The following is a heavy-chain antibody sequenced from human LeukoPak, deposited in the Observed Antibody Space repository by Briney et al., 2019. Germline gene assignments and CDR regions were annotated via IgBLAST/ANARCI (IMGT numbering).Heavy chain of an antibody. Sequence: GGSLRLSCAASGFIFSSYNLHWVRQAPGKGLEWVSFKRFDRDNADYADSVKGRFTVSRGNLQNILILQMNSLRPEDTAVYYCAKDNSYWAFDFWGPGTLVTVSS. V-gene: IGHV3-30*02. CDR2: KRFDRDNA. CDR1: GFIFSSYN. J-gene: IGHJ4*02. D-gene: IGHD2-8*02. CDR3: AKDNSYWAFDF.